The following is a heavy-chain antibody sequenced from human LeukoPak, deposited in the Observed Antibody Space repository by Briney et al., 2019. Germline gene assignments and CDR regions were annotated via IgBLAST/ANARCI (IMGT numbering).Heavy chain of an antibody. Sequence: PSETLSLTCAVYGGSFSGYYWSWIRQPPGKGLEWTGEINHSGSTNYNPSLKSRVTMSVDTSKNQFSLKLSSVTAADTAVYYCARDTGTAAAAGTGNWFDPWGQGTLVTVSS. CDR2: INHSGST. J-gene: IGHJ5*02. V-gene: IGHV4-34*01. D-gene: IGHD6-13*01. CDR3: ARDTGTAAAAGTGNWFDP. CDR1: GGSFSGYY.